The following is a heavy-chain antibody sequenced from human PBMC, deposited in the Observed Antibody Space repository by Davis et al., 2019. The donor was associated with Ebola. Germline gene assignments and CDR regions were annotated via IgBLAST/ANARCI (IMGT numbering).Heavy chain of an antibody. CDR2: IYPACTTRCT. Sequence: GGSLRLSCAASGFSVTSTYVSWVRQAPGKGLEWVSVIYPACTTRCTDYADYVKGRFIVSRDSSKNIVFLEMNSLSAEDTAVYYCVRHYSTVWYHYDYFDYWGQGVRVTVSS. J-gene: IGHJ4*02. CDR1: GFSVTSTY. V-gene: IGHV3-66*04. D-gene: IGHD6-19*01. CDR3: VRHYSTVWYHYDYFDY.